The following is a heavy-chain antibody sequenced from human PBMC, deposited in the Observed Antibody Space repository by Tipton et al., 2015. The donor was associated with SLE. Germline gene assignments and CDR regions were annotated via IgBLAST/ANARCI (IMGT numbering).Heavy chain of an antibody. J-gene: IGHJ4*02. CDR3: ARTPYYDFWSGYPYFDY. D-gene: IGHD3-3*01. CDR2: IYYSGNT. CDR1: GGSISSADYY. Sequence: LRLSCTVSGGSISSADYYWNWVRHHPGKGLEWIGYIYYSGNTYYNPSLKSRVAISVDTSKNHFSLNLSSVTAADTAVYYCARTPYYDFWSGYPYFDYWGQGTLVTVSS. V-gene: IGHV4-31*03.